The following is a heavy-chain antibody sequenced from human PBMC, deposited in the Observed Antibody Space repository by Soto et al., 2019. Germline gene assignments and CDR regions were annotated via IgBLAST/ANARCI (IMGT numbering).Heavy chain of an antibody. Sequence: SETLSFTCTVSGASVNDYYWNWVRQPLGKGLEWIGFIHYTGSRIFNPSLQSRVTMSVDVSQNQFSLRLTSVTAADTAIYYCARWGHPAVKAFDIWGQGTTVTVSS. CDR2: IHYTGSR. CDR1: GASVNDYY. D-gene: IGHD3-16*01. CDR3: ARWGHPAVKAFDI. V-gene: IGHV4-59*02. J-gene: IGHJ3*02.